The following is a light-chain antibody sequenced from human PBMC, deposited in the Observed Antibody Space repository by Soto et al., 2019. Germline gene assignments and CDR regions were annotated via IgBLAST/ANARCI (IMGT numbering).Light chain of an antibody. Sequence: DIQMTQSPSTLSASVGDRVTITCRASQSISSWLAWYQQEPGKAPKLLIYDVSSLESGVPSRFSGSGSGTEFTLTISSLQPDDFATYYCQQYNSYTWTFGQGTKVDI. V-gene: IGKV1-5*01. J-gene: IGKJ1*01. CDR2: DVS. CDR3: QQYNSYTWT. CDR1: QSISSW.